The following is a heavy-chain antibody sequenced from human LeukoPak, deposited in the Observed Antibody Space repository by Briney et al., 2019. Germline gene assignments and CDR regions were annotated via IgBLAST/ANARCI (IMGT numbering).Heavy chain of an antibody. Sequence: GGSLTLSCAASGLTFSSYWMHWVRHAPGKGLVCFSHIESDGSSTSYADSVKGRFTISRDNAKNTLYLQMNSLRAEDTAVYYCARGYGSGSFIPFDIWGQGTMVTVSS. CDR3: ARGYGSGSFIPFDI. D-gene: IGHD3-10*01. J-gene: IGHJ3*02. CDR2: IESDGSST. CDR1: GLTFSSYW. V-gene: IGHV3-74*01.